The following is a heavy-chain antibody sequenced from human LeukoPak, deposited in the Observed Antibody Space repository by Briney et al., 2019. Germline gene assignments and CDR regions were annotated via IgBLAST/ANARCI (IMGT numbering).Heavy chain of an antibody. CDR1: GFTFNTYW. CDR2: ISGSGGST. CDR3: AKDMRWLRHPNAFDI. D-gene: IGHD3-22*01. Sequence: PGGSLRLSCAASGFTFNTYWMHWVRQAPGKGLEWVSAISGSGGSTYYADSVKGRFTISRDNSKNTLYLQMNSLRAEDTAVYYCAKDMRWLRHPNAFDIWGQGTMVTVSS. J-gene: IGHJ3*02. V-gene: IGHV3-23*01.